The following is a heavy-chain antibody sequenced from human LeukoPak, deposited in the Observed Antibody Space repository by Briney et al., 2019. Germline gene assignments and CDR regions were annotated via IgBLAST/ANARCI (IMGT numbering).Heavy chain of an antibody. J-gene: IGHJ4*02. Sequence: ASVKVSCKASGYTFTSYDINWVRQATGQGLEWMGWMNPNSGNTGYAQKFQGRVTITRNTSISTAYMELSRLRSDDTAVYYCASYGDYPRGRFDYWGQGTLVTVSS. CDR2: MNPNSGNT. CDR3: ASYGDYPRGRFDY. V-gene: IGHV1-8*03. CDR1: GYTFTSYD. D-gene: IGHD4-17*01.